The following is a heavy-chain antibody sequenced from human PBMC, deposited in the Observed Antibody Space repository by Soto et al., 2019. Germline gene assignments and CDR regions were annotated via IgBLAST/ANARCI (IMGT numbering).Heavy chain of an antibody. J-gene: IGHJ6*03. Sequence: EVQLLESGGGLVQPGGSLRLSCAASGFTFSSYAMSWVRQAPGKGLEWVSAISGSGGSTYYADSVKGRFTISRDNSKNTLYLQMNSLRGEDTAVYYCAKGGSNYFLGTSAYYYYYMDVWGKGTTVTVSS. CDR3: AKGGSNYFLGTSAYYYYYMDV. CDR1: GFTFSSYA. CDR2: ISGSGGST. V-gene: IGHV3-23*01. D-gene: IGHD4-4*01.